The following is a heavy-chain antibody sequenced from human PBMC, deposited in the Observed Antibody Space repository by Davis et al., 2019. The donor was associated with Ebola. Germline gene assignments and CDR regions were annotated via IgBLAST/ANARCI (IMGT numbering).Heavy chain of an antibody. CDR3: AKGNWEAYGMDV. J-gene: IGHJ6*02. CDR2: IRAGDDTT. CDR1: GFTFGSYH. Sequence: GESLKISCRASGFTFGSYHMTWVRQAQGKGLEWVSGIRAGDDTTHYAESVKGRFTISRDNSINTLYLEMKSLRVEDTALYYCAKGNWEAYGMDVWGQGTTVTVSS. D-gene: IGHD1-26*01. V-gene: IGHV3-23*01.